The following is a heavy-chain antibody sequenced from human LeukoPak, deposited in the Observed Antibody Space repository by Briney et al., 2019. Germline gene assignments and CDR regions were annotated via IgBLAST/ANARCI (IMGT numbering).Heavy chain of an antibody. V-gene: IGHV1-2*02. Sequence: ASVKVSCKASGYTFTGYYMHWVRQAPGQGLEWMGWIDPNSGGTNYAQKLQGRVTMTTDTSTSTAYMELRSLRSDDTAVYYCARDVAPYSSSWYSAQGYYYYYYMDVWGKGTTVTVPS. CDR1: GYTFTGYY. CDR3: ARDVAPYSSSWYSAQGYYYYYYMDV. J-gene: IGHJ6*03. D-gene: IGHD6-13*01. CDR2: IDPNSGGT.